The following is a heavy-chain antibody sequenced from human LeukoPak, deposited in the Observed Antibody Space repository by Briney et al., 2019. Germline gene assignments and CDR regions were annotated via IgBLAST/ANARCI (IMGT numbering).Heavy chain of an antibody. CDR1: GSTFSDYY. V-gene: IGHV3-11*04. CDR3: ARDFSPRDAFDI. CDR2: ISSSGSTI. Sequence: PGGSLRLSCAASGSTFSDYYMSWIRQAPGKGLEWVSYISSSGSTIYYPDSVKGRFTISRDNAKNSLYLQRNSLRAEDTAVYYCARDFSPRDAFDIWGQGTMVTVSS. J-gene: IGHJ3*02.